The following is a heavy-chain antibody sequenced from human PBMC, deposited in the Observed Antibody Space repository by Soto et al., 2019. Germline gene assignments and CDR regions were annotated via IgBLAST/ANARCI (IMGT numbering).Heavy chain of an antibody. CDR3: ATDSYSTITIVRFDY. CDR1: GFTFSSYA. J-gene: IGHJ4*01. V-gene: IGHV3-23*01. D-gene: IGHD2-21*01. Sequence: GGSLRLSCAASGFTFSSYAMSWVRQAPGKGLEWVSAISGSGGSTYYADSVKGRFTISRDNSKNTLYLQMNSLRAEDTAVYYCATDSYSTITIVRFDYWGHGTLVTVSS. CDR2: ISGSGGST.